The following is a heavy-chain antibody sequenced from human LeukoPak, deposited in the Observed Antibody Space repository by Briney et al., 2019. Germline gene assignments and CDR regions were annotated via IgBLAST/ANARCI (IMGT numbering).Heavy chain of an antibody. J-gene: IGHJ4*02. CDR1: GFTFSDYY. V-gene: IGHV3-11*01. Sequence: GSLRLSCAASGFTFSDYYMSWIRQAPGKGLEWVSYISSSGSTIYYADSVKGRFTISRDNAKNSLYLQMNSLRAEDTAVYYCAREQWELPNFDYWGQGTLVTVSS. D-gene: IGHD1-26*01. CDR2: ISSSGSTI. CDR3: AREQWELPNFDY.